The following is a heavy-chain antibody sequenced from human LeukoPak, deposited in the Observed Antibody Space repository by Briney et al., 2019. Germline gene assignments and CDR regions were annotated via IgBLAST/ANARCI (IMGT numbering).Heavy chain of an antibody. CDR3: ARDVYRDSWPDY. V-gene: IGHV3-7*01. Sequence: PGGSLRLSCAASGFTFSSYWMNWVRQLPGKGLEWLANIKQDGSEKYYVDSVKGRFTISRDNAKNSLYLQMNSLRADDTAVYYCARDVYRDSWPDYWGQGTLVTVSS. CDR2: IKQDGSEK. D-gene: IGHD6-13*01. CDR1: GFTFSSYW. J-gene: IGHJ4*02.